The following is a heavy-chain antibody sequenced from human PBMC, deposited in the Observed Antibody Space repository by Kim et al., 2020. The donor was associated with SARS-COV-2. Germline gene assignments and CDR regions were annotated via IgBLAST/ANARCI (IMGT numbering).Heavy chain of an antibody. CDR1: GGTFSSYA. J-gene: IGHJ4*02. CDR2: IIPIFGTA. CDR3: AVQAYYYGSGSYFDY. Sequence: SVKVSCKASGGTFSSYAISWVRQAPGQGLEWMGGIIPIFGTANYAQKFQGRVTITADESTSTAYMELSSLRSEDTAVYYCAVQAYYYGSGSYFDYWGQGTLVTVSS. V-gene: IGHV1-69*13. D-gene: IGHD3-10*01.